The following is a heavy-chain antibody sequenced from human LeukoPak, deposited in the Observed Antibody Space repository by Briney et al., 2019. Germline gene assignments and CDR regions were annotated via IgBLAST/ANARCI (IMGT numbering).Heavy chain of an antibody. Sequence: GGSLRLSCVASGXTFNNYWMSWVRQAPGKGLEWVASIKQDGSDKYYVDSVRGRFTISRDKAKNSLYLQMSSLRAGDTAVYYCARGYMTADYWGQGSLVTVSS. CDR3: ARGYMTADY. CDR2: IKQDGSDK. D-gene: IGHD2-2*02. V-gene: IGHV3-7*05. J-gene: IGHJ4*02. CDR1: GXTFNNYW.